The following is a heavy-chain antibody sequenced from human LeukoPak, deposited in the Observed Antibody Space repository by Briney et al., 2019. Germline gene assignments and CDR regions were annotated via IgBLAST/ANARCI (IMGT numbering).Heavy chain of an antibody. Sequence: PSETLSLTCAVYGGSLSGYHWTWIRQTPEKGLEWIGEMNPSGSTNYNPSLKSRVTISVDTSKNQFSLELSSVTAADTAVYYCARGRQDVTMIVVVMTAVSYYLDVWGKGTTVTVS. CDR2: MNPSGST. CDR1: GGSLSGYH. CDR3: ARGRQDVTMIVVVMTAVSYYLDV. J-gene: IGHJ6*03. V-gene: IGHV4-34*01. D-gene: IGHD3-22*01.